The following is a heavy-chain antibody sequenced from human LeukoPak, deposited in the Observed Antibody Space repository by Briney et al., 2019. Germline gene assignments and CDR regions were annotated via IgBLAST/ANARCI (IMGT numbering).Heavy chain of an antibody. Sequence: SETLSLTCTVPGGSISSYYWSWIRQPPGKGLEWIGYIYTSGSTNYNPSLKSRVTISVDTSKNQFSLKLSSVTAADTAVYYCARQADCSSTSCYTGYYYYYMDVWGKGTTVTVSS. CDR3: ARQADCSSTSCYTGYYYYYMDV. CDR1: GGSISSYY. D-gene: IGHD2-2*02. CDR2: IYTSGST. V-gene: IGHV4-4*09. J-gene: IGHJ6*03.